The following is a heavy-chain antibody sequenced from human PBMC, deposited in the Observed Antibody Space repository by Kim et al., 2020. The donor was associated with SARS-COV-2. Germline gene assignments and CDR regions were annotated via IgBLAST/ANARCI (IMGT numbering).Heavy chain of an antibody. D-gene: IGHD3-10*01. Sequence: GGSLRLSCAASGFTVSSNYLSWVRQAPGKGLEWVSVIYSGGSTYYADSVKGRFTISRDNSKNTLYLQMNSLRAEDTAVYYCATPGGVRGVIYDYWGQGTLVTVSS. J-gene: IGHJ4*02. V-gene: IGHV3-53*01. CDR3: ATPGGVRGVIYDY. CDR1: GFTVSSNY. CDR2: IYSGGST.